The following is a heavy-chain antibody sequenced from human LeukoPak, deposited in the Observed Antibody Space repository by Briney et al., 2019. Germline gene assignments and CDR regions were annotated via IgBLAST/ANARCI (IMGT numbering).Heavy chain of an antibody. D-gene: IGHD3-22*01. CDR3: ATGIGDNSGYYTWAVNC. Sequence: GASVKVSCKVSGYTLTELSMHWVRQAPGKGLEWMGCFDPEDGETIYAQKFQGRVTMTEDTSTDTAYMELSSLRSEDTAVYYCATGIGDNSGYYTWAVNCWGQGTLVTVSS. CDR1: GYTLTELS. CDR2: FDPEDGET. J-gene: IGHJ4*02. V-gene: IGHV1-24*01.